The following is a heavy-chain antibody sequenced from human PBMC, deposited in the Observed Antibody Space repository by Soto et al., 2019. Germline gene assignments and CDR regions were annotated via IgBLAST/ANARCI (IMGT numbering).Heavy chain of an antibody. V-gene: IGHV1-2*02. CDR1: GYTFTGYY. Sequence: VKVSCKGSGYTFTGYYMHWVRQAPGQGLEWMGWINPNSGGTNYAQKFQGRVTMTRDTSISTAYMELSRLRSDDTAVYYCARGGSGDYYYYYGMDVWGQGTTVTV. CDR2: INPNSGGT. D-gene: IGHD3-10*01. J-gene: IGHJ6*02. CDR3: ARGGSGDYYYYYGMDV.